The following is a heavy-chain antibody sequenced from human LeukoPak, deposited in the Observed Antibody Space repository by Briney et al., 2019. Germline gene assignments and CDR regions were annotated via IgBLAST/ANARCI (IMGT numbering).Heavy chain of an antibody. CDR1: GFTFSSYE. CDR2: ISSSGSTI. Sequence: QPGGSLRLSCAASGFTFSSYEMNWVRQAPGKGLEWVSYISSSGSTIYYANSVRGRFTISRDNSKNSLYLQMNSLRTEDAALYYCAKDPHSYGLLFHDWGQGTLVTVSS. D-gene: IGHD5-18*01. CDR3: AKDPHSYGLLFHD. V-gene: IGHV3-48*03. J-gene: IGHJ4*02.